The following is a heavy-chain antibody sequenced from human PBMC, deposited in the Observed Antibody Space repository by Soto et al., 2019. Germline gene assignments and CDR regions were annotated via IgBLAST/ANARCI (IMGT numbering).Heavy chain of an antibody. D-gene: IGHD6-13*01. CDR2: ISSNSAYI. CDR1: GFTFRSFT. Sequence: GGSLRLSCAASGFTFRSFTMNWVRQAPGKGLEWVSTISSNSAYIYYTDALRGRFTISRDSAKNSLHLQMNSLRAEDTAVYYCTRDAARDSSARGWFDPWGPGTLVTVSS. V-gene: IGHV3-21*01. J-gene: IGHJ5*02. CDR3: TRDAARDSSARGWFDP.